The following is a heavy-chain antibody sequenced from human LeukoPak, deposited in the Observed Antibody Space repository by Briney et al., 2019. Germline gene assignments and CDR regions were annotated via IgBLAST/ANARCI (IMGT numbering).Heavy chain of an antibody. J-gene: IGHJ5*02. Sequence: SETLSLTCAVYGGSFSGYYWSWIRQPPGKGLEWIGEINHSGSTNYNPSLKSRVTISVDTSKYQFTLKLSSVTAADTAVYYCARGDYGDYVGFDPWGQGTLVTVSS. CDR1: GGSFSGYY. D-gene: IGHD4-17*01. CDR3: ARGDYGDYVGFDP. CDR2: INHSGST. V-gene: IGHV4-34*01.